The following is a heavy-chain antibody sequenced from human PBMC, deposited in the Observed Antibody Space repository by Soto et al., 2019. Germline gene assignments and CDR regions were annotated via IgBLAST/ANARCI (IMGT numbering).Heavy chain of an antibody. CDR2: ISYDGGDK. V-gene: IGHV3-30*18. J-gene: IGHJ6*02. CDR1: GFTFNTYG. D-gene: IGHD3-10*01. Sequence: GGSLRLSCAASGFTFNTYGMHWVRQAPGKGLEWVAVISYDGGDKYYADSVKGRFTISRDNSKNTLYLQMNSLRAEDTAVYYCAKAYYYGSGSAGLLDVWGQGTTVTVSS. CDR3: AKAYYYGSGSAGLLDV.